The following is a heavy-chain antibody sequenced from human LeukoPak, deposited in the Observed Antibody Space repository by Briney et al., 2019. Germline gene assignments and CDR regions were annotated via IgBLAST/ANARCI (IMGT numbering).Heavy chain of an antibody. CDR1: GYSISSGYY. J-gene: IGHJ3*02. Sequence: SETLSLTCTVSGYSISSGYYWGWIRQPPGKCLEWIGTIYHSGSTYYNPSLKSRVTISLDTSKNQFSLKLSSVTAADTAVYYCARGATNAFDIWGQGTMVTVSS. D-gene: IGHD1-26*01. CDR3: ARGATNAFDI. V-gene: IGHV4-38-2*02. CDR2: IYHSGST.